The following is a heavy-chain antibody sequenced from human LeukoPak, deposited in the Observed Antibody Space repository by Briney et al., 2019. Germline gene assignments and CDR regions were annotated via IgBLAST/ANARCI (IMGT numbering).Heavy chain of an antibody. V-gene: IGHV4-59*08. J-gene: IGHJ4*02. D-gene: IGHD3-22*01. CDR2: IYYSGST. CDR1: GGSISSYY. Sequence: SETLSLTCTVSGGSISSYYWSWIRQPPGKGLEGIGYIYYSGSTNYYPSLKSRVTISVDTSKNQFSLKLSSVTAADTAVYYCARLVYYDSSGYYFDYWGQGTLVTVSS. CDR3: ARLVYYDSSGYYFDY.